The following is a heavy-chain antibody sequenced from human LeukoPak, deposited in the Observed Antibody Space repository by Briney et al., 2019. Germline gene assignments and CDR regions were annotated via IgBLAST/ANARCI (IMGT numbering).Heavy chain of an antibody. J-gene: IGHJ4*02. CDR3: ASQFTYYDILTGYYPPYDY. CDR1: GFTFSSYS. D-gene: IGHD3-9*01. V-gene: IGHV3-21*01. CDR2: ISNSSSYI. Sequence: GGSLRLSCAASGFTFSSYSMNWVRQAPGKGLEWVSSISNSSSYIYYADSVKGRFTISRDNAKNSLYLQMNSLRAEDTAVYYCASQFTYYDILTGYYPPYDYWGQGTLVTVSS.